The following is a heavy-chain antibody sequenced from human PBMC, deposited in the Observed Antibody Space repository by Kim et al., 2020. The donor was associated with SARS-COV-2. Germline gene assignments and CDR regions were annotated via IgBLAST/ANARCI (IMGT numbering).Heavy chain of an antibody. D-gene: IGHD6-13*01. CDR2: INNSEST. V-gene: IGHV4-34*01. Sequence: SETLSLTCAVYGGSFSGYYWSWIRQPPGKGLEWLGEINNSESTNSNPYLKSRVTISVDTSKNQFSLKLSSGAAAGTAVYYCAREGYIAAASVWYYYGMEVWGEATTVAVSS. J-gene: IGHJ6*04. CDR1: GGSFSGYY. CDR3: AREGYIAAASVWYYYGMEV.